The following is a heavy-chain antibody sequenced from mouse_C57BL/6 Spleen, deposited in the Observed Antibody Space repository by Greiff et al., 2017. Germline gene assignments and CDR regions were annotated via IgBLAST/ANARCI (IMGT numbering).Heavy chain of an antibody. Sequence: EVKLVESGGGLVQPKGSLKLSCAASGFTFNTYAMHWVRQAPGKGLEWVARIRSKSSNYATYYADTEKDRFTISRDDSQSMLYLQMNNLKTEDTAMYYCVRDNDYGSSHLYYAMDYWGQGTSVTVSS. V-gene: IGHV10-3*01. J-gene: IGHJ4*01. CDR3: VRDNDYGSSHLYYAMDY. CDR1: GFTFNTYA. CDR2: IRSKSSNYAT. D-gene: IGHD1-1*01.